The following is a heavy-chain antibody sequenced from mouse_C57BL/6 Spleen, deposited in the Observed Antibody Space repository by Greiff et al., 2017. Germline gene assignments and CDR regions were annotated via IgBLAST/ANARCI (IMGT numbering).Heavy chain of an antibody. D-gene: IGHD2-4*01. CDR1: GFTFSDYG. J-gene: IGHJ4*01. CDR3: ARGNYDYDGPYAMDY. CDR2: ISSGSSTI. Sequence: EVMLVESGGGLVKPGGSLKLSCAASGFTFSDYGMHWVRQAPEKGLEWVAYISSGSSTIYYADTVKGRFTISRDNAKNTLFLQMTSLRSEDTAMYYCARGNYDYDGPYAMDYWGQGTSVTVSS. V-gene: IGHV5-17*01.